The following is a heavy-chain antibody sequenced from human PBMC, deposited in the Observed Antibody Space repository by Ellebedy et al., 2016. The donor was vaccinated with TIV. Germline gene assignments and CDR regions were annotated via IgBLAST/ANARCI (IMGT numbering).Heavy chain of an antibody. V-gene: IGHV3-7*03. CDR2: VNQDGTEK. D-gene: IGHD1-14*01. Sequence: GESLKISCAASGFTFSTYWMNWVRPAPGKGQEWVACVNQDGTEKHYMDSVKGRFSISRDNADKSLHLQMNSLRADETAVYYCARGNRQPGASDIWGQGTMVSISS. J-gene: IGHJ3*02. CDR1: GFTFSTYW. CDR3: ARGNRQPGASDI.